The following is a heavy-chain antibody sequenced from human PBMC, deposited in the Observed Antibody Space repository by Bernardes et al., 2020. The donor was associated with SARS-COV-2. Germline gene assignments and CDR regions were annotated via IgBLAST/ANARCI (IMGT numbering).Heavy chain of an antibody. Sequence: GGCLRLSCAGSGFDFSDYWMTWVRQAPGKGLEWVGNIKRDGSETYYVDSVKGRFTISRDNAKNLVFLQMNSLRAEDTAVFYCARSAGMDVWGQVTMVTVSS. CDR1: GFDFSDYW. CDR2: IKRDGSET. J-gene: IGHJ6*02. V-gene: IGHV3-7*03. CDR3: ARSAGMDV.